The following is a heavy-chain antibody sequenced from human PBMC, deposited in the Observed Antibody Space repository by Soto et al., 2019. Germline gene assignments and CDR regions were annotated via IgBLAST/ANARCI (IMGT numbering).Heavy chain of an antibody. CDR1: GGSFSGYY. V-gene: IGHV4-34*01. J-gene: IGHJ6*03. D-gene: IGHD1-26*01. CDR3: ARTLTTGLRYYYYYYMDV. Sequence: SETLSLTCAVYGGSFSGYYLSWIRQPPGKGLEWIGEINHSGSTNYNPSLKSRVTISVDTSKNQFSLKLSSVTAADTALYYCARTLTTGLRYYYYYYMDVWGKGTTVTVSS. CDR2: INHSGST.